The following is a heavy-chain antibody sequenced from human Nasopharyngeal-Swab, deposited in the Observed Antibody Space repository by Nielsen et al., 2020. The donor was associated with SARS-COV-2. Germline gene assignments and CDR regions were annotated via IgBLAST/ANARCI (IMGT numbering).Heavy chain of an antibody. CDR3: ARDSIVATIDY. CDR2: IWYDGSNK. V-gene: IGHV3-33*01. Sequence: WIRQPPGKGLEWVAVIWYDGSNKYYADSVKGRFTISRDNSKNTLYLQMNSLRAEDTAVYYCARDSIVATIDYWGQGTLVTVSS. D-gene: IGHD5-12*01. J-gene: IGHJ4*02.